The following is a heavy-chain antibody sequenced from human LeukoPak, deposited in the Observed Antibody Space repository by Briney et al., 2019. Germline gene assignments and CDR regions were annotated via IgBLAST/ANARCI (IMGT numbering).Heavy chain of an antibody. J-gene: IGHJ4*02. CDR1: GFTFSSYA. CDR3: AKSMGLRITMKSPGY. D-gene: IGHD3-22*01. CDR2: ISYDGSNK. Sequence: GGSLRLSCAASGFTFSSYAMHWVRQAPGKGLEWVAAISYDGSNKYSADSVKGRFTISRDNSKNTLYLQMNSLRAEDTAVYYCAKSMGLRITMKSPGYWGQGALVSVSS. V-gene: IGHV3-30*04.